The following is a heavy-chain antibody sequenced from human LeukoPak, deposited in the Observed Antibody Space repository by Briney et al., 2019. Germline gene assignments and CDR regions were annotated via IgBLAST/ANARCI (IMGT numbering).Heavy chain of an antibody. J-gene: IGHJ4*02. CDR1: GGSFSVYY. V-gene: IGHV4-34*01. D-gene: IGHD5-12*01. CDR2: INHSGST. CDR3: VGPQKRGGYSGYAY. Sequence: PSETLSLTCAVSGGSFSVYYWNWIRQPPGKGLEWIGEINHSGSTNYNPSLNSRVTMSVDTSNNQISLKLSAVTTADTPVYYFVGPQKRGGYSGYAYWGQGTLVTVSS.